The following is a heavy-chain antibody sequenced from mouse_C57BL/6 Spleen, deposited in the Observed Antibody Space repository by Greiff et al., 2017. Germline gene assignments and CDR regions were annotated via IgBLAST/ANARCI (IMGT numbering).Heavy chain of an antibody. Sequence: VQLQQSGPVLVKPGASVKMSCKASGYTFTDYYMNWVKQSHGKSLEWIGVINPYNGGTSYNQKFKGKATLTVDKSSSTAYMELNILTSEDSAVYYCSCDYDEGYYAMDYWGQGTSVTVSS. CDR3: SCDYDEGYYAMDY. D-gene: IGHD2-4*01. V-gene: IGHV1-19*01. CDR1: GYTFTDYY. J-gene: IGHJ4*01. CDR2: INPYNGGT.